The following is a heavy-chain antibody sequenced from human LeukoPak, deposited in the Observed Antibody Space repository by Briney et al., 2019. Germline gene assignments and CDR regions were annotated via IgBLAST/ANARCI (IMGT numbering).Heavy chain of an antibody. Sequence: GSLRLSCAASGFTFSSYWMSWVRQAPGKGLEWVANIKQDGSEKYYVDSVKGRFTISRDNAKNSLYLQMNSLRAEDTAVYYCAREDYVWGSYRYTYYWGQGTLVTVSS. CDR1: GFTFSSYW. CDR3: AREDYVWGSYRYTYY. CDR2: IKQDGSEK. J-gene: IGHJ4*02. D-gene: IGHD3-16*02. V-gene: IGHV3-7*01.